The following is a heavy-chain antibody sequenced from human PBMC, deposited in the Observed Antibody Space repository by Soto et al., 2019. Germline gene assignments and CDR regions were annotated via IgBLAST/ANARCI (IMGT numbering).Heavy chain of an antibody. CDR3: ARTVGAAYYFDF. Sequence: SETLSLTCTVSGDSMTKYYWSWIRQPAGKGLEWIGRIYTSGSTNYNPSLKSRATMSIDTSNNHFSLKLKSVTAADTAVYYCARTVGAAYYFDFWGQGALVTVSS. CDR1: GDSMTKYY. V-gene: IGHV4-4*07. CDR2: IYTSGST. D-gene: IGHD1-26*01. J-gene: IGHJ4*02.